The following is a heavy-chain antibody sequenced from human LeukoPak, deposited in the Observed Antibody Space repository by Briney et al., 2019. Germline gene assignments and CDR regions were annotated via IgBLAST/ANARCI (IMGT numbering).Heavy chain of an antibody. CDR3: ARGGDGYSRFDP. D-gene: IGHD5-24*01. Sequence: AGGSLRLSCAASGFTFSTYAINWVRQAPGKGLEWVSYISKNSDLKSHADSVKGRFTIFRDNAKNSLFLQMNSLRVEDTAVYYCARGGDGYSRFDPWGQGTLVTVSS. CDR2: ISKNSDLK. J-gene: IGHJ5*02. V-gene: IGHV3-48*04. CDR1: GFTFSTYA.